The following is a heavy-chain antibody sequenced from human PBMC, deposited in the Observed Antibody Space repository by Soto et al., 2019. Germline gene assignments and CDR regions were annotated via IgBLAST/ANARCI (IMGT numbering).Heavy chain of an antibody. J-gene: IGHJ5*02. CDR3: ARVDCSGGSCWFDP. D-gene: IGHD2-15*01. CDR2: INPNSGGT. CDR1: GYTFTGYY. V-gene: IGHV1-2*04. Sequence: GASVKVSCKASGYTFTGYYMHWVRQAPGQGLEWMGWINPNSGGTNYAQKFQGWVTMTRDTSISTAYMELSRLRSDDTAVYYCARVDCSGGSCWFDPWGQGPLVTVSS.